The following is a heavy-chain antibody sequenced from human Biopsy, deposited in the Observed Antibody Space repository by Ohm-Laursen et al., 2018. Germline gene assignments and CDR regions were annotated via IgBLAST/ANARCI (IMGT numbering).Heavy chain of an antibody. V-gene: IGHV4-34*08. CDR3: GNEVHGRDY. J-gene: IGHJ4*02. Sequence: SETLSLTCAVFGKTFSDYQWSWIRQPPGKGLEWIGQINQAGPTNYNPSLKSRVSISADASKYEFSLRLTSVTAADTAVYLCGNEVHGRDYWGLGAQVTVSS. CDR1: GKTFSDYQ. CDR2: INQAGPT. D-gene: IGHD2-15*01.